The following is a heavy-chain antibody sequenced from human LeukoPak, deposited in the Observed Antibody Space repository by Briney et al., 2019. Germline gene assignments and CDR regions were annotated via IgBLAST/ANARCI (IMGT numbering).Heavy chain of an antibody. J-gene: IGHJ4*02. CDR3: AQDPPRRAAGTGVY. CDR2: ISGSGGST. Sequence: GGPLRLSCAASGFTFSSYAMSWVRQAPGKGLEWVSGISGSGGSTYYADSVKGRFTISRDNSKNTLYLQMNSLRAEDTAVYYCAQDPPRRAAGTGVYWGQGTLVTVST. CDR1: GFTFSSYA. V-gene: IGHV3-23*01. D-gene: IGHD1-1*01.